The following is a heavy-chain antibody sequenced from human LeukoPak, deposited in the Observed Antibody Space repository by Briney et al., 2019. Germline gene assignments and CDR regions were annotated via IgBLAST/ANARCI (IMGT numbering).Heavy chain of an antibody. CDR3: VRGLRVLRFLEWLLPPCYFDY. CDR2: INHSGST. Sequence: SETLSLTCAVYGGSFSGYYWSWVRQPPGKGLEWIGEINHSGSTNYNPSLKSRVTISVDTSKNQFSLKLSSVTAADTAVYYCVRGLRVLRFLEWLLPPCYFDYWGQGTLVTVSS. D-gene: IGHD3-3*01. CDR1: GGSFSGYY. J-gene: IGHJ4*02. V-gene: IGHV4-34*01.